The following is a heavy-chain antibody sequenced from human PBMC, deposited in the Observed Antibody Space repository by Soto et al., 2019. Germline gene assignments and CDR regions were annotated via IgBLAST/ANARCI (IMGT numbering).Heavy chain of an antibody. CDR3: SRVTDRLNFVWGRNDDGEI. D-gene: IGHD3-16*01. CDR2: SRADNSHP. J-gene: IGHJ3*02. CDR1: GYRFTEFG. V-gene: IGHV1-18*01. Sequence: QVQLLQSGPEVKKPGASVKVSCRAFGYRFTEFGISWVRQAPGQGLEWVGWSRADNSHPNYAKSLQGRVNLTTDTSSITAYTQITSLASADTAVYTCSRVTDRLNFVWGRNDDGEIWG.